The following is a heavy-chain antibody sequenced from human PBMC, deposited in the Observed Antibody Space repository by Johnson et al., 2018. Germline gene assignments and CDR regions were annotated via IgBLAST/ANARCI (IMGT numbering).Heavy chain of an antibody. J-gene: IGHJ6*03. CDR3: AKEGLYYFDMDV. Sequence: QVQLVQSGGGVVQPGRSLRLSCAASGFTFSSYGIHWVRQAPGKGLEWVAVISYDGSNKYYADSVKGRFSISRDNSKSTLFLQMNSLGAYDTAVYYCAKEGLYYFDMDVWGKGTTVTVSS. CDR1: GFTFSSYG. CDR2: ISYDGSNK. V-gene: IGHV3-30*18.